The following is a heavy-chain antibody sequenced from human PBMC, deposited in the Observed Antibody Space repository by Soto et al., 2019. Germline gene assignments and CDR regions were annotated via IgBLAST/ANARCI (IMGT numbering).Heavy chain of an antibody. CDR3: ARSQGSSTSLEIYYYYYYGMDV. Sequence: QVQLVQSGAEVKKPGSSVKVSCKASGGTFGSYAIGWVRQAPGQGLEWMGGIIPIPGTANYAQKLQGRVTTAADESTSTAYMELSGLRSEDTAVYYCARSQGSSTSLEIYYYYYYGMDVWGQGTTVTVSS. V-gene: IGHV1-69*01. CDR2: IIPIPGTA. J-gene: IGHJ6*02. CDR1: GGTFGSYA. D-gene: IGHD2-2*01.